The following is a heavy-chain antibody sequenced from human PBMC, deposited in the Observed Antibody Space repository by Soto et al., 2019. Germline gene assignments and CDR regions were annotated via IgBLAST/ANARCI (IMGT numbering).Heavy chain of an antibody. Sequence: GGSLRLSCAASGFTFSGSAMHWVRQASGKGLEWVGRIRSKANSYATAYAASVKGRFTISRDDSKNTAYLQMNSLKTEDTAVYYCTRHPDFWSGYYRGEGFDYWGQGTLVTVSS. CDR2: IRSKANSYAT. J-gene: IGHJ4*02. V-gene: IGHV3-73*01. CDR1: GFTFSGSA. CDR3: TRHPDFWSGYYRGEGFDY. D-gene: IGHD3-3*01.